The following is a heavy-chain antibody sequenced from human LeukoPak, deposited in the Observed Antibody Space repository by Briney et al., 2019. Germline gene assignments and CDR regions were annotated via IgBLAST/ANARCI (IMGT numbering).Heavy chain of an antibody. CDR1: GYTFSSYG. V-gene: IGHV1-18*01. D-gene: IGHD2-21*01. J-gene: IGHJ4*02. Sequence: ASVTLTCNASGYTFSSYGISWVRQAPGQGLEWMGWISAYNGNTKYAQTLQGRVTLTTDTSTSTAYMELRSLRSDDTAVYYCTRTGYCGHNPSTYSGRGTLVTVSS. CDR2: ISAYNGNT. CDR3: TRTGYCGHNPSTY.